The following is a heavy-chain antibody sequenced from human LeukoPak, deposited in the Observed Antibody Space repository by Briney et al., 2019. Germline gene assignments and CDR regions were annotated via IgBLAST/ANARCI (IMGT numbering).Heavy chain of an antibody. CDR1: GYTFTGYY. Sequence: ASVKVSCKASGYTFTGYYMHWVQQAPGKGLEWMGLVDPEDGETIYAEKFQGRVTITADTSTDTAYMELSSLRPEDTAVYYCATVEVGGSYRSPAHDYWGQGTLVTVSS. J-gene: IGHJ4*02. D-gene: IGHD3-16*02. V-gene: IGHV1-69-2*01. CDR2: VDPEDGET. CDR3: ATVEVGGSYRSPAHDY.